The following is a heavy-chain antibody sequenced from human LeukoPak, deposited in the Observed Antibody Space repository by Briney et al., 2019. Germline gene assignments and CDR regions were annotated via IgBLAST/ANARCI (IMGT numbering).Heavy chain of an antibody. CDR1: GFTFSSYG. CDR3: AKDYSGSPDY. V-gene: IGHV3-23*01. J-gene: IGHJ4*02. CDR2: ISGGGDGI. D-gene: IGHD3-10*01. Sequence: QSGGSLRLSCAASGFTFSSYGMSWVRQAPGKGLEWVSGISGGGDGIHYTDSVKGRFTISRDNSKNTLYLQMNSLRVEDTAVYYCAKDYSGSPDYWGQGTLVTVSS.